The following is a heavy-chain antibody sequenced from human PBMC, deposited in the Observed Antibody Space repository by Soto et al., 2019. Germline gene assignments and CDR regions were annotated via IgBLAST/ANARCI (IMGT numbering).Heavy chain of an antibody. CDR1: GYTFTSYA. D-gene: IGHD3-3*01. CDR2: INAGNGNT. CDR3: ARLYDFWRRPGYYFDY. Sequence: ASVKVSCKASGYTFTSYAMHWVRQAPGQRLEWMGWINAGNGNTKYSQKFQGRVTITRDTSASTAYMELSSLRSEDTAVYYCARLYDFWRRPGYYFDYWGQGTLVTGSS. V-gene: IGHV1-3*01. J-gene: IGHJ4*02.